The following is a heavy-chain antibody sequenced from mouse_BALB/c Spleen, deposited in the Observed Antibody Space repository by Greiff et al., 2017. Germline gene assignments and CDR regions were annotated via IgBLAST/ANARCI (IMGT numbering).Heavy chain of an antibody. CDR1: GYSFTSYW. Sequence: VQLQQSGTVLARPGASVKMSCKASGYSFTSYWMHWVKQRPGQGLEWIGAIYPGNSDTSYNQKFKGKAKLTAVTSASTAYMELSSLTNEDSAVYYCTRVYGSSYKAMDYWGQGTSVTVSS. V-gene: IGHV1-5*01. CDR3: TRVYGSSYKAMDY. CDR2: IYPGNSDT. D-gene: IGHD1-1*01. J-gene: IGHJ4*01.